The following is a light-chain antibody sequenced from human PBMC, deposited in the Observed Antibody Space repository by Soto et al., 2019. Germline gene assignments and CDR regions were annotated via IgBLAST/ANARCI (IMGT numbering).Light chain of an antibody. Sequence: IVMTQSPATLSVSPGERATLSCWASQSVSSNFAWYQQKPGQAPRLLIYGASTRATGIPARFSGSGSGTEFTLIFSSLQSEDLGVYYCQQYSNWPYTFGQGTKVEI. J-gene: IGKJ2*01. CDR3: QQYSNWPYT. V-gene: IGKV3-15*01. CDR1: QSVSSN. CDR2: GAS.